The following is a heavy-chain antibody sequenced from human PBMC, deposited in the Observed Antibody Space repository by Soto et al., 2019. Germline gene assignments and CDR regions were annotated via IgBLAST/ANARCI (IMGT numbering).Heavy chain of an antibody. V-gene: IGHV3-74*01. CDR1: GFTFTGHW. CDR3: GTVFDF. CDR2: IDTADSAT. D-gene: IGHD4-17*01. J-gene: IGHJ4*02. Sequence: GGSLRLSCAASGFTFTGHWIHWVRQAPGKGLEWVSRIDTADSATSFADSVKGRFTISTDNVKSTVYLQMNSLRAEDTAVYYCGTVFDFWGQGT.